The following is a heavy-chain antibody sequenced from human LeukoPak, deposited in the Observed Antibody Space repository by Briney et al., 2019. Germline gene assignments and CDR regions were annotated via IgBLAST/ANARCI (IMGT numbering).Heavy chain of an antibody. CDR3: AKDATAAVGTVYMDV. D-gene: IGHD6-13*01. J-gene: IGHJ6*03. V-gene: IGHV3-48*04. CDR1: GFTFSSHS. CDR2: ISNTGDII. Sequence: PGGSLRLSCAASGFTFSSHSMNWVRQAPGKGLEWISHISNTGDIIHYADSVEGRFTISRDNAKNSLYLQMNSLRAEDTAVYYCAKDATAAVGTVYMDVWGKGTTVTISS.